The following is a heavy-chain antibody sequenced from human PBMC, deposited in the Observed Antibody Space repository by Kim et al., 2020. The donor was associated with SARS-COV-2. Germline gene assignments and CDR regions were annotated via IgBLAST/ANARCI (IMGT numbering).Heavy chain of an antibody. V-gene: IGHV4-59*01. CDR1: GGSISSYY. Sequence: SETLSLTCTVSGGSISSYYWSWIRQPPGKGLEWIGYIYYSGSTNYNPSLKSRVTISVDTSKNQFSLKLSSVTAADTAVYYCARGGVLRYFDWLGPWFDPWGQGTLVTVSS. J-gene: IGHJ5*02. CDR3: ARGGVLRYFDWLGPWFDP. D-gene: IGHD3-9*01. CDR2: IYYSGST.